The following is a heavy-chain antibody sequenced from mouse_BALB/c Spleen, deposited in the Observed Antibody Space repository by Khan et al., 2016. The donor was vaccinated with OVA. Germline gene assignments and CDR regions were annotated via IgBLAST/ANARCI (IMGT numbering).Heavy chain of an antibody. CDR1: GYSITSEYA. Sequence: EVQLVESGPGLVKPSQSLSLTCTVTGYSITSEYAWNWIRQFPGNKLEWMGYINYSGNIRLNPSLKSRTSITRDTSKNQFFLQLNSLTTEDTATCYCARKDYYDYDPFPFWGQGTLVTVSA. V-gene: IGHV3-2*02. J-gene: IGHJ3*01. D-gene: IGHD2-4*01. CDR3: ARKDYYDYDPFPF. CDR2: INYSGNI.